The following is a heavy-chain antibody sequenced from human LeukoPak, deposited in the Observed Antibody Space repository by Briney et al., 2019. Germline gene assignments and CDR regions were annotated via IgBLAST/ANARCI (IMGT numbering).Heavy chain of an antibody. CDR2: IKEDGSEI. Sequence: PGGSLRLSCAASAFTISSYWMSWVRQAPGKGLEWVANIKEDGSEIYYVDSVKGRFTISRDNAKNSLYLQMNSLRAEDTAVYYCAREMRLVGRVFDYWGQGTLVTVSS. D-gene: IGHD6-6*01. CDR3: AREMRLVGRVFDY. J-gene: IGHJ4*02. V-gene: IGHV3-7*01. CDR1: AFTISSYW.